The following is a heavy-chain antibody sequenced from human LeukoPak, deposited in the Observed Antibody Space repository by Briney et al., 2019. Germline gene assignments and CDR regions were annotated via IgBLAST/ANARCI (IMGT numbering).Heavy chain of an antibody. V-gene: IGHV3-9*01. CDR3: AKDIGSSSWYGAYFDY. CDR1: GFTFDDYA. Sequence: PGGSLRLSCAASGFTFDDYAMHWVRQAPGKGLEWVSGISWNSGSIGYADSVKGRFTISRDNAKNSLYLQMNSLRAEDTALYYCAKDIGSSSWYGAYFDYWGQGTLVTVSS. CDR2: ISWNSGSI. J-gene: IGHJ4*02. D-gene: IGHD6-13*01.